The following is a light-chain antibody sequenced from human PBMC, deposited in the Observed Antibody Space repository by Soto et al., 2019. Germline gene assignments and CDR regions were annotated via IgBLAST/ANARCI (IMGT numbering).Light chain of an antibody. J-gene: IGLJ3*02. CDR3: SSYTSASTVV. CDR1: TSDVGGYNY. V-gene: IGLV2-14*01. Sequence: ALTQPASVSGSPGQSITISCTGTTSDVGGYNYVSWYQQHPGKAPKLMIYDVSNRPSGVSDRFSGSKSGNTASLTISGLQAEDEADYYCSSYTSASTVVFGGGTKVTVL. CDR2: DVS.